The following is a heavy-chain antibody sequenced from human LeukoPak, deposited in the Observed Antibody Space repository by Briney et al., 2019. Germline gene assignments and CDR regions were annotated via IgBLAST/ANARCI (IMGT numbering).Heavy chain of an antibody. Sequence: GGSLRLSCAAFGFIFDDYTMHWVRHAPGKGLEWVSAITWNSGRIAYADSVKGRFTISRDNAKNSLYLQMNGLRAEDTALYYCAKDVSTVLTYFDYWGQGTLVTVSS. CDR2: ITWNSGRI. J-gene: IGHJ4*02. D-gene: IGHD4-17*01. CDR1: GFIFDDYT. CDR3: AKDVSTVLTYFDY. V-gene: IGHV3-9*01.